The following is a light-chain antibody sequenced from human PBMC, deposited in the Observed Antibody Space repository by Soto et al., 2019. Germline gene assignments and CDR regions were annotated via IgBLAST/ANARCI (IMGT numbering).Light chain of an antibody. J-gene: IGLJ1*01. V-gene: IGLV2-14*01. Sequence: QSALTQPASVSGSPGQSITISCTGTSSGVGGYDYVSWYQLHPGKAPKLMVFEVSNRPSGVSYRFSGSKSGNTASLTISGLQAEDEADYFCSSYSISTAYLFGTGTKVNVL. CDR3: SSYSISTAYL. CDR1: SSGVGGYDY. CDR2: EVS.